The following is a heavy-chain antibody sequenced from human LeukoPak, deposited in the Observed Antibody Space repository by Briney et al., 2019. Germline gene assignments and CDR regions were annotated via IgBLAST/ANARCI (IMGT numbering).Heavy chain of an antibody. Sequence: SETLSLTCAVSRGSFSSGAYAWTWIRQPPGKGLEWIGYIHDTGSTYYKPSLKSRLTMSVDRSKNHFSLQLTSVTTADTAVYYCARGEYDFWSGYFTGYFDYWGQGTLVTVSS. CDR2: IHDTGST. J-gene: IGHJ4*02. D-gene: IGHD3-3*01. CDR3: ARGEYDFWSGYFTGYFDY. CDR1: RGSFSSGAYA. V-gene: IGHV4-30-2*01.